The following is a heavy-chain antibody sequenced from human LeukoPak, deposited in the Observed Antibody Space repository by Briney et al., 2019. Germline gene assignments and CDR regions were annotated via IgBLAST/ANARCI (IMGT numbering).Heavy chain of an antibody. J-gene: IGHJ4*02. CDR2: TNHDGSEK. CDR3: ARGNSSGGD. Sequence: GGSLRLSCEASGFTFSTYWITWVRQAPGKGLEWVATTNHDGSEKYFVDSVKGRFTISRDNAKNSLYLQMNSLRAEDTAVYYCARGNSSGGDWGQGTLVTVSS. CDR1: GFTFSTYW. V-gene: IGHV3-7*02. D-gene: IGHD6-19*01.